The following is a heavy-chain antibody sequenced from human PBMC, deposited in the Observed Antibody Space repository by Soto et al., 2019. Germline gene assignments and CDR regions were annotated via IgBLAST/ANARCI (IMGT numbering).Heavy chain of an antibody. J-gene: IGHJ4*02. Sequence: EVQLLESGGGLVQPGGSLRLSCVGSGFTFSSYDMTWVRQAPGKGLEWVSSFSFYGRRDNTYYADSVKGRFTISRDNSRHTVYLQMDNLRVEDTAVYYCAKSLYNDNCGQNDHWGQGTLVTGAS. CDR1: GFTFSSYD. CDR3: AKSLYNDNCGQNDH. CDR2: FSFYGRRDNT. V-gene: IGHV3-23*01. D-gene: IGHD1-1*01.